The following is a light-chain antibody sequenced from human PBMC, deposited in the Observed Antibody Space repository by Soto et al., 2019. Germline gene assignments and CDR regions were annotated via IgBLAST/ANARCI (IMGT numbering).Light chain of an antibody. CDR1: QSVNNNY. J-gene: IGKJ1*01. V-gene: IGKV3-20*01. CDR3: PQYGSAPWT. CDR2: AAS. Sequence: EIVLTQSPGTLSLSPGERATLSCRASQSVNNNYLAWYQHKPGQSPRLLIYAASNRARGIPDRFGGSGSGPNCSLHVSRLEPEGFAVYSCPQYGSAPWTFGQGTKVEI.